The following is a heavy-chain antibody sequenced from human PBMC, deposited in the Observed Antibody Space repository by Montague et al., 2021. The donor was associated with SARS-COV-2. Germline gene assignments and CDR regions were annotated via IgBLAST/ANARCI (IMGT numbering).Heavy chain of an antibody. Sequence: ETLSLTCAASGGSFSDDYWSWIRQSPGKGLEWIGYIYHSGNTKYNPSLKSRVSISADTSKNQFSLRLSSVTAADTAVYYCAREYRIELWQTNWYFGLWGRGTLVTVSS. D-gene: IGHD5-18*01. V-gene: IGHV4-59*01. CDR2: IYHSGNT. CDR1: GGSFSDDY. J-gene: IGHJ2*01. CDR3: AREYRIELWQTNWYFGL.